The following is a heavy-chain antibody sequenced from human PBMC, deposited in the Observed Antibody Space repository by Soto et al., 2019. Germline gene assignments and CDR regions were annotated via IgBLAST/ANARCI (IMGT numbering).Heavy chain of an antibody. Sequence: PGGSLRLSCAASGFVFSDHDMHWVRQVPGKGLEWVSEIGVAGDTYYPDSVKGRFTISRENARKTLYLQMTSLRVGDTATYYCVRDRYHGSGSLFENWGQGTPVTVSS. J-gene: IGHJ4*02. CDR3: VRDRYHGSGSLFEN. CDR1: GFVFSDHD. V-gene: IGHV3-13*01. CDR2: IGVAGDT. D-gene: IGHD3-10*01.